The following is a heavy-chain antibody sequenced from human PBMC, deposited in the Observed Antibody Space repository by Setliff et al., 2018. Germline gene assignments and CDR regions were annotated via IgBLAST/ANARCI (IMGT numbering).Heavy chain of an antibody. CDR3: ARGRVPYY. V-gene: IGHV4-34*11. CDR1: SGSFSGYF. J-gene: IGHJ4*02. CDR2: ISQTGTT. Sequence: LSLTCAVYSGSFSGYFWSWIRQPPGKGLEWIGYISQTGTTNNNPTLKSRVSISIDTSKSLFSLKLGSVTAADTATYFCARGRVPYYWLQGTLVTVSS.